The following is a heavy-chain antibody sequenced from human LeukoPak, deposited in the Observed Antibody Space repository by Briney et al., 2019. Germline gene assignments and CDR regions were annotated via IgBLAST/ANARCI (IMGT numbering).Heavy chain of an antibody. D-gene: IGHD2-15*01. CDR2: ISYDGSNR. V-gene: IGHV3-30*18. Sequence: GGSPRLSCAASGFTFTNYGMNWVRQAPGKGLEWVALISYDGSNRQYADSVKGRFTISRDNSKYTLYLQMNSLRAEDTAVYYCAKVVSVVVAAVGYNWFDPWGQGTLVTVSS. CDR3: AKVVSVVVAAVGYNWFDP. CDR1: GFTFTNYG. J-gene: IGHJ5*02.